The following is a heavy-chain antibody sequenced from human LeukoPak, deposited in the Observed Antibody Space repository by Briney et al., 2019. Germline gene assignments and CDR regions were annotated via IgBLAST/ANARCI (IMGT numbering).Heavy chain of an antibody. CDR2: IYPYDSET. Sequence: GESLKISCKLSEYSFGTWIGWVRQMPGKGLEWMGIIYPYDSETRYSPSFQGQVTISVDTSINTAYLHWSILKASDTAMYYCARPIVAAGLYYFKYWGRGTLPTVSS. CDR3: ARPIVAAGLYYFKY. D-gene: IGHD5-12*01. V-gene: IGHV5-51*01. CDR1: EYSFGTW. J-gene: IGHJ4*02.